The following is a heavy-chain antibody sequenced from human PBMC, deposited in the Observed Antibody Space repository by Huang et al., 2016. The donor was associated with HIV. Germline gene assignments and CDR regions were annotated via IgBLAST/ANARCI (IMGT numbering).Heavy chain of an antibody. V-gene: IGHV3-23*01. D-gene: IGHD6-19*01. CDR2: ISGRGDYT. CDR3: AKDLWYSSGWSFDY. J-gene: IGHJ4*02. Sequence: WVSGISGRGDYTYYADSVKGRFTVSRDNFKNTLYLQMNSLRAEDTALYYCAKDLWYSSGWSFDYWAREPWSPSP.